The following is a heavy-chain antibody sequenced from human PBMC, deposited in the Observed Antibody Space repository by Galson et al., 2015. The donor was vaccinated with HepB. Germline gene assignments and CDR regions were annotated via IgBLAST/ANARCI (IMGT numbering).Heavy chain of an antibody. J-gene: IGHJ2*01. D-gene: IGHD3-16*01. CDR3: AAAGYYDYVWGSYPPGYFDL. Sequence: SLRLSCAASGFTFSSYAMHWVRQAPGKGLEWVAVISYDGSNKYYADSVKGRFTISRDNSKNTLYLQMNSLRAEDTAVYYCAAAGYYDYVWGSYPPGYFDLWGRGTLVTVSS. CDR1: GFTFSSYA. V-gene: IGHV3-30-3*01. CDR2: ISYDGSNK.